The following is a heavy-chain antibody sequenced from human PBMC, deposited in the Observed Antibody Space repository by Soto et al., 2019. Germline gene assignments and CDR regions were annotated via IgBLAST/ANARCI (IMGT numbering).Heavy chain of an antibody. CDR2: ISAYNGNT. CDR1: GYTFTSYG. V-gene: IGHV1-18*01. J-gene: IGHJ4*02. CDR3: ASESSSSCHDY. D-gene: IGHD6-13*01. Sequence: QVQLVQSGAEVKKPGASVKVSCKASGYTFTSYGISWVRQAPGQGLEWMGWISAYNGNTNYAQKRQGRVTMTTDTSTSTADMELRSLRSDDTDVYYCASESSSSCHDYWGQGTLVTVSS.